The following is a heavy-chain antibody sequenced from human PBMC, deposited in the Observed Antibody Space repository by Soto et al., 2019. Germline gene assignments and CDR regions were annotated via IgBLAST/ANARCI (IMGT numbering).Heavy chain of an antibody. Sequence: EVQLVESGGGLVKPGGSLRLSCAASGFTFSSYSMNWVSQAPGKGLEWVSSISSSSSYIYYADSVKGRFTISRDNAKNSLYLQMKSLRAEDAAEYYCASDRTGYAFDIWGQGTMVTVSS. J-gene: IGHJ3*02. V-gene: IGHV3-21*01. CDR2: ISSSSSYI. D-gene: IGHD3-9*01. CDR1: GFTFSSYS. CDR3: ASDRTGYAFDI.